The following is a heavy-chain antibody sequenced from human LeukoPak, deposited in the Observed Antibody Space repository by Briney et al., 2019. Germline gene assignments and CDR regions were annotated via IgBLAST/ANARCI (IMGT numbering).Heavy chain of an antibody. Sequence: HGESLKISCKGSGYSFTSYWIGWVRQMPGKGLEWMGIIYPGDSDTRYSPSFQGQVTISADKSISTAYLQWSSLKASDTAMYYCARDREVGSTDDAFDIWGQGTMVTVSS. CDR1: GYSFTSYW. V-gene: IGHV5-51*01. J-gene: IGHJ3*02. D-gene: IGHD1-26*01. CDR3: ARDREVGSTDDAFDI. CDR2: IYPGDSDT.